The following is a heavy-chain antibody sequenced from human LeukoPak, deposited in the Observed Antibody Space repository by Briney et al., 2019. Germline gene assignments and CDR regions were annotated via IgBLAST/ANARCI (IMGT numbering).Heavy chain of an antibody. Sequence: GGSLRLSCAASGFTFSDYYMSWIRQAPGKGLEWVSYISSSGSTIYYADSVKGRFTISRDNAKNSLYLQMNSLRAEDTAVYYCARETDIVATTGAFDIWGQGTMVTVSS. CDR1: GFTFSDYY. V-gene: IGHV3-11*04. CDR3: ARETDIVATTGAFDI. J-gene: IGHJ3*02. D-gene: IGHD5-12*01. CDR2: ISSSGSTI.